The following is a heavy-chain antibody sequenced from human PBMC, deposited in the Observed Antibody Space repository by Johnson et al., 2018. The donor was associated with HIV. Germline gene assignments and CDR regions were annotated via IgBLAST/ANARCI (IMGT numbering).Heavy chain of an antibody. D-gene: IGHD3-16*01. J-gene: IGHJ3*02. Sequence: QMLLVESGGGVVQPGGSLRLSCVASGFTFSSYGMHWVRQAPGKGLEWVAVISYDGSNKYYADSVKGRFTISRDNSKNTLYLQMNSLRAEDTAMYYCAKEKDYGAFDIWGQGTMVTVSS. CDR3: AKEKDYGAFDI. V-gene: IGHV3-30*18. CDR1: GFTFSSYG. CDR2: ISYDGSNK.